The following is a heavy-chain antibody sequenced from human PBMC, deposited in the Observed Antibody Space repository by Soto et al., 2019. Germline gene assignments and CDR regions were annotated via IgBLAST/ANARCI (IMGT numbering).Heavy chain of an antibody. CDR2: IYYSGST. V-gene: IGHV4-59*08. D-gene: IGHD6-19*01. Sequence: QVQLQESGPGLVKPSETLSLTCTVSGGSISSYYWSWIRQPPGKGLEWIGYIYYSGSTNYNPSLKSRVTISVDTSKNQFSLKLSSVTAADTAVYYCARYSSGWANYFDYWGQGTLVTVSS. J-gene: IGHJ4*02. CDR3: ARYSSGWANYFDY. CDR1: GGSISSYY.